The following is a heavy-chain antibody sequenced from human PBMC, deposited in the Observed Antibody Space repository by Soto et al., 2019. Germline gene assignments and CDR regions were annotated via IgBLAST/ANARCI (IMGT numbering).Heavy chain of an antibody. V-gene: IGHV3-23*01. D-gene: IGHD6-19*01. J-gene: IGHJ4*02. Sequence: GGSLRLSCAASGFTFNAFAMSWVRQAPGRGLEWVSDISGTGDSTYYADSVKGRFTISRDNSKNTLYLQMNSLRAEDTAVYYCAKVPRGWYYFDYWGQGTLVTVSS. CDR3: AKVPRGWYYFDY. CDR2: ISGTGDST. CDR1: GFTFNAFA.